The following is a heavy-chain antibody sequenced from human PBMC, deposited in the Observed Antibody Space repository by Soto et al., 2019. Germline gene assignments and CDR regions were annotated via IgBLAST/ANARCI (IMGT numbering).Heavy chain of an antibody. CDR3: VQTTGWPGFDF. J-gene: IGHJ4*02. D-gene: IGHD6-19*01. V-gene: IGHV3-53*01. CDR2: IYGGGTT. Sequence: EVQLVESGGGLIQPGGSLRLSCAASGFAVSSKYMTWVRQAPGKGLEWVSVIYGGGTTYYADSVKGRFTISRDTSKNTLYLKMNSLRAEDTAVNYCVQTTGWPGFDFWGQGTLVTVSS. CDR1: GFAVSSKY.